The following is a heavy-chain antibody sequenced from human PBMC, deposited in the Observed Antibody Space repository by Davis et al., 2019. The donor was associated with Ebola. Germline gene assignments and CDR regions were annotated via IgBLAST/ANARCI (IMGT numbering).Heavy chain of an antibody. Sequence: GESLKISCAASGFTFDDYAMHWVRQAPGKGLEWVSAISGSGGSTYYADSVKGRFTISRDNSKNTLYLQMNSLRAEDTAVYYCAKYGGGLRLRAPIDYWGQGTLVTVSS. CDR3: AKYGGGLRLRAPIDY. D-gene: IGHD5-12*01. CDR1: GFTFDDYA. CDR2: ISGSGGST. V-gene: IGHV3-23*01. J-gene: IGHJ4*02.